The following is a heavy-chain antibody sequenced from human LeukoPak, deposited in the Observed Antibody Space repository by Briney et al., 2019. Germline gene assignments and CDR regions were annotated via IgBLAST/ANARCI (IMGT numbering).Heavy chain of an antibody. CDR2: ISYDGSDK. CDR1: GFTFSTYG. CDR3: ARSISVSYYYPGYY. Sequence: GRSLRLSCAASGFTFSTYGMHWVRQAPGKGLEWVAIISYDGSDKWYADSVKGRFSISSDNSKNTLYLQMNSLRAEDTAVYFCARSISVSYYYPGYYWGQGTLVTVSS. J-gene: IGHJ4*02. D-gene: IGHD3-22*01. V-gene: IGHV3-30*03.